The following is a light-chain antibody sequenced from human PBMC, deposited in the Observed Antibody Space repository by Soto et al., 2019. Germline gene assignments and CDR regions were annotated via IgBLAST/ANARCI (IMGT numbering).Light chain of an antibody. CDR2: DAS. CDR1: QTVSSTY. V-gene: IGKV3-20*01. CDR3: QQYTTSSIT. J-gene: IGKJ5*01. Sequence: EIVLTQSPGTLSLSPGERATLSCRASQTVSSTYLAWYQQKPGQAPRLLIYDASSRATGIADRFSGGGSGTDFTPTISGLEPEDFAVYYCQQYTTSSITFGQGTRLEIK.